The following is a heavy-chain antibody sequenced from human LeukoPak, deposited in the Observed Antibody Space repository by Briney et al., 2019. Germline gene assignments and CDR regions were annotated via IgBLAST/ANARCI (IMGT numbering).Heavy chain of an antibody. Sequence: PSETLSLTCAASGGSISSGGYSWSWIRQPPGKGLEWIGYIYYSGSTYYNPSLKSRVTISVDTSKNQFSLKLSSVTAADTAVYYCASISSSSPFFDYWGQGTLVTVSS. CDR3: ASISSSSPFFDY. J-gene: IGHJ4*02. CDR1: GGSISSGGYS. CDR2: IYYSGST. V-gene: IGHV4-30-4*07. D-gene: IGHD6-6*01.